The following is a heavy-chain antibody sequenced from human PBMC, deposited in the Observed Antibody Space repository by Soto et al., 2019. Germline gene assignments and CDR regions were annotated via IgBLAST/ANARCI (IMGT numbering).Heavy chain of an antibody. Sequence: PSETLSLTCTVSGGSVSSGSYYWSWIRQPPGKGLEWIGYIYYSGSTNYNPSLKSRVTISVDTSKNQFSLKLSSVTAADTAVYYCARVGTGYDFWSGYSLYYFDYWGQGTLVTVS. CDR1: GGSVSSGSYY. D-gene: IGHD3-3*01. CDR3: ARVGTGYDFWSGYSLYYFDY. CDR2: IYYSGST. J-gene: IGHJ4*02. V-gene: IGHV4-61*01.